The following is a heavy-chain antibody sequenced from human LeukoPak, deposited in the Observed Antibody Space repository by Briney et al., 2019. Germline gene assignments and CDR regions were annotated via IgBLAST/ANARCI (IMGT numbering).Heavy chain of an antibody. CDR1: GGTFSSYA. V-gene: IGHV1-69*04. D-gene: IGHD6-19*01. J-gene: IGHJ1*01. Sequence: GASVKVSCKASGGTFSSYAISWVRQAPGQGLEWMGRIIPILGIANYAQKFQGRVTITADKSTSTAYMELSSLRSEDTAMYYCTRGGPVAGTHKYFQHWGQGTLVTVSS. CDR3: TRGGPVAGTHKYFQH. CDR2: IIPILGIA.